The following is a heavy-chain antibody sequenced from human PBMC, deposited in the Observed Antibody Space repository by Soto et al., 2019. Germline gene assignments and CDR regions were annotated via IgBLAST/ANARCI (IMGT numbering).Heavy chain of an antibody. CDR2: ISGSGGST. Sequence: GGSLRLSCAASGFTFSSYVMSWVRQAPGKGLEWVSVISGSGGSTYYADSVKGRFTISRDNSKNTLYLQMNSLRAEDTAVYYCATAFDNSGYYLPFECWGQGTLVTASS. CDR1: GFTFSSYV. D-gene: IGHD3-22*01. CDR3: ATAFDNSGYYLPFEC. V-gene: IGHV3-23*01. J-gene: IGHJ4*02.